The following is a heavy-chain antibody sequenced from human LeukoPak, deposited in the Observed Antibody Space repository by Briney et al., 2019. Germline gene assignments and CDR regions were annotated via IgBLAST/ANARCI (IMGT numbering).Heavy chain of an antibody. J-gene: IGHJ4*02. CDR1: GYAFTSYG. V-gene: IGHV1-18*01. Sequence: ASVKVSCKAFGYAFTSYGIRWVRQAPGQGLEWMGWISAYNGNTNYAQKLQGRVTMTTDTSTSTAYMELRSLRSDDTAVYYCARDTSPSRYYDSSGYNDYFDYWRQGTLVTVSS. CDR3: ARDTSPSRYYDSSGYNDYFDY. CDR2: ISAYNGNT. D-gene: IGHD3-22*01.